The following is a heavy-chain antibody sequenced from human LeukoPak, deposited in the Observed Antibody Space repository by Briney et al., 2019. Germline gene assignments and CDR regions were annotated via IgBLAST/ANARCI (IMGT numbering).Heavy chain of an antibody. CDR3: ARALPGDTSDYHF. D-gene: IGHD3-22*01. CDR1: GFTFSNYQ. Sequence: PGGSLRLSCAVSGFTFSNYQMNWVRQAPGKSLEWVSYISSSGSIIYYAEAVKGRFTISRDNAKNSLYLQMNSLRVEDTAVYYCARALPGDTSDYHFWGQGILVTVSS. J-gene: IGHJ4*02. CDR2: ISSSGSII. V-gene: IGHV3-48*03.